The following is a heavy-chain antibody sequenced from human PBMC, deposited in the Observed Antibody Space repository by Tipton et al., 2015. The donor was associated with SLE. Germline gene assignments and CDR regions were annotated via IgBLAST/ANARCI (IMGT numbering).Heavy chain of an antibody. CDR1: GLTFSTYA. CDR2: ISYDGNTK. V-gene: IGHV3-30*04. CDR3: ARPANYGDADWHFDL. D-gene: IGHD4-17*01. J-gene: IGHJ2*01. Sequence: SLRLSCVDSGLTFSTYAVHWVRQAPGKGLEWVGVISYDGNTKNYADSVKGRFTFSRDNSRNTLFLHMSSLRDDDTAIYYCARPANYGDADWHFDLWGRGTRVTVSS.